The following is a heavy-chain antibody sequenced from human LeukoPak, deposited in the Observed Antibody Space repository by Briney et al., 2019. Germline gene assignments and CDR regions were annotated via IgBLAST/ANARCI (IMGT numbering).Heavy chain of an antibody. V-gene: IGHV3-23*01. CDR2: ITGSGGNT. Sequence: PGGSLRLSCAASGFIFSSYSMSWVRQAPGKGLEWVSVITGSGGNTYYADSVKGRFTISRDNSKNTLYLQMNSLRAEDTAVYYCAKDHDSSGWYREAHYYYGMDVWGQGTTVTVSS. D-gene: IGHD6-19*01. CDR3: AKDHDSSGWYREAHYYYGMDV. J-gene: IGHJ6*02. CDR1: GFIFSSYS.